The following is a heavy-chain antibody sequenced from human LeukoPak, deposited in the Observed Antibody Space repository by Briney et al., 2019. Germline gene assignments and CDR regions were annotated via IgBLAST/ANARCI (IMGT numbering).Heavy chain of an antibody. CDR2: IYYSGST. V-gene: IGHV4-39*01. J-gene: IGHJ5*02. CDR3: ARGRITMIRGAPLWFDP. Sequence: SETLSLTCTVSGGSINSSSYYWGWIRQPPGKGLEWIGSIYYSGSTYYIPSLKGPVTISVDTSKNQFSLKLSSVTAADTAVYYCARGRITMIRGAPLWFDPWGQGTLVTVSS. CDR1: GGSINSSSYY. D-gene: IGHD3-10*01.